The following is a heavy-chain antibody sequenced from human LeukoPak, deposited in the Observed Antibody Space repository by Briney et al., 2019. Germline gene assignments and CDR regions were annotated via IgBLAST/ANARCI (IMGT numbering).Heavy chain of an antibody. D-gene: IGHD3-22*01. Sequence: GGSLRLSCVASGFSFYDYAMHWVRQAPGKGLEWVSYISRNSGSRGYADSVKGRFTISRDNAKNSLYLQMNSLRAEDTALYYCTKDSSDYYRFDYWGQGTLVTVSS. V-gene: IGHV3-9*01. CDR1: GFSFYDYA. J-gene: IGHJ4*02. CDR3: TKDSSDYYRFDY. CDR2: ISRNSGSR.